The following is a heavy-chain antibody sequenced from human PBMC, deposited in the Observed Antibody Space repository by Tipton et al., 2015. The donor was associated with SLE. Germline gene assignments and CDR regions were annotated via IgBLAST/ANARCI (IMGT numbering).Heavy chain of an antibody. V-gene: IGHV3-30*04. Sequence: SLRLSCAASGFTFSNHVMHWVRQAPGKGLEWVAVMSYDGSKIFYADSVKGRFTISRDNSKSTLFVQMNSLRPEDTAVYYCAPSRTSIIDCWGRGTLVTVSS. CDR2: MSYDGSKI. J-gene: IGHJ4*02. D-gene: IGHD3/OR15-3a*01. CDR3: APSRTSIIDC. CDR1: GFTFSNHV.